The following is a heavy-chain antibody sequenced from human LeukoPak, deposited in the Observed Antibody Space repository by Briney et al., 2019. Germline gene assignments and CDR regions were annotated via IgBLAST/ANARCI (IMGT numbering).Heavy chain of an antibody. CDR1: GFSLSNYW. CDR2: IKQDGSEK. J-gene: IGHJ4*02. CDR3: VKDRVNTAVAPFDY. D-gene: IGHD5-18*01. Sequence: PGGSLSLSCAASGFSLSNYWMSWVRQAPGKGLEWVANIKQDGSEKYYVDSVKGRFTISRDNAKNSLFLQMNSLRVEDTAVYYCVKDRVNTAVAPFDYWGQGTLVTVSS. V-gene: IGHV3-7*01.